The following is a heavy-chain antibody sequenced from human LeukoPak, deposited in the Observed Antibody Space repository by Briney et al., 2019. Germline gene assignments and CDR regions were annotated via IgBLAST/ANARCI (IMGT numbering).Heavy chain of an antibody. V-gene: IGHV4-59*01. J-gene: IGHJ3*02. CDR2: IYYSGST. D-gene: IGHD4-17*01. CDR3: ARAYGLDAFDI. Sequence: PSETLSLTCNVSGGSISSYYWSWIRQPPGKGLEWMGYIYYSGSTNYNPSLKSRVTISVDTSKNQFSLKLSSVTAADTAVYYCARAYGLDAFDIWGQGTMVTVSS. CDR1: GGSISSYY.